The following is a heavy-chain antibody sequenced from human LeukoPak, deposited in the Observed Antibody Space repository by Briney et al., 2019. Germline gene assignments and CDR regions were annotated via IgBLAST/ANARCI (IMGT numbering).Heavy chain of an antibody. CDR3: ARGTEMATTPTYYYYYMDV. D-gene: IGHD5-24*01. CDR1: GFIFSNYE. V-gene: IGHV3-48*03. Sequence: GGSLRLSCAASGFIFSNYEMNWVRQAPGKGLEWVSYITSDGTDMYYADSVKGRFAISRDNAKNSLYLQMNSLRADDTAVYYCARGTEMATTPTYYYYYMDVWGKGTTVTISS. J-gene: IGHJ6*03. CDR2: ITSDGTDM.